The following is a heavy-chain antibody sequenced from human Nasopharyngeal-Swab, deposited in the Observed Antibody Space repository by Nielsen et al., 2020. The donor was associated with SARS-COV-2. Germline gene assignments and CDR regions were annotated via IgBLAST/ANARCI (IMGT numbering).Heavy chain of an antibody. CDR3: VRGGCGGDCSFDY. CDR2: INTDGSKT. J-gene: IGHJ4*02. D-gene: IGHD2-21*01. CDR1: GFTFSNYW. Sequence: SCGASGFTFSNYWMHWVRQAPGKGLVWVSLINTDGSKTNYADSVKGRFTLSRDNAKNTVYLQMNSLRAEDTAVYYCVRGGCGGDCSFDYWGQGTLVTVSS. V-gene: IGHV3-74*01.